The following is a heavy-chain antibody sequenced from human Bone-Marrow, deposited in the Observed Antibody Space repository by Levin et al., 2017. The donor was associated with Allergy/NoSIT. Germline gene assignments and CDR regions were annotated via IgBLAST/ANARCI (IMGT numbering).Heavy chain of an antibody. CDR3: ATRATIQEFDY. V-gene: IGHV7-4-1*01. CDR2: INTNTGNP. CDR1: GYTFTSYA. J-gene: IGHJ4*02. D-gene: IGHD5-24*01. Sequence: GASVKVSCKASGYTFTSYAMNWVRQAPGQGLEWMGWINTNTGNPTYAQGFTGRFVFSLDTSVSTAYLQICSLKAEDTAVYYCATRATIQEFDYWGQGTLVTVSS.